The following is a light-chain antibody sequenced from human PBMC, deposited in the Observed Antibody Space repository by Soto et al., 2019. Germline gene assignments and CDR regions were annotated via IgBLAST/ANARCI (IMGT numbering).Light chain of an antibody. CDR1: SSDVGGYNY. Sequence: QSALTQPASVSGSPGQSITISWTGTSSDVGGYNYVSWYQQHPGKAPKLMIYDVSNRPSGVSNRFSASKSGNTASLTISGLQAEDEAGYYCSSYTSSNTVIFGGGTKLTVL. V-gene: IGLV2-14*01. J-gene: IGLJ2*01. CDR2: DVS. CDR3: SSYTSSNTVI.